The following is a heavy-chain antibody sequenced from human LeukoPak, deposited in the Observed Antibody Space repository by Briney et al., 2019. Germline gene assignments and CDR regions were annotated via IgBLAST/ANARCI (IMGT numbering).Heavy chain of an antibody. J-gene: IGHJ4*02. Sequence: SETLSLTCSVSGVPLSNGDYYWNWIRQPPGKGLEWIGYIYYSGSTYYNPSLKSRVTISLDTSKNQFSLELSSVTAADTAMYYCAILREVDYFDYWGQGTLVTVSS. CDR2: IYYSGST. D-gene: IGHD1-26*01. CDR1: GVPLSNGDYY. V-gene: IGHV4-30-4*08. CDR3: AILREVDYFDY.